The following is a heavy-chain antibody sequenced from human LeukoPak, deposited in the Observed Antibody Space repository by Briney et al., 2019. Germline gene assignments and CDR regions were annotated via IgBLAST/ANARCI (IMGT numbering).Heavy chain of an antibody. CDR2: INGDGRNI. V-gene: IGHV3-74*01. D-gene: IGHD1-26*01. CDR3: ARDLRKVGAPGGE. CDR1: GFTFSSYW. J-gene: IGHJ4*02. Sequence: RSGGSLRLSCVASGFTFSSYWMHWVRQDPRKGLVWVSRINGDGRNINYADSVRGRFTISRDNAKNSLYLQMNSLRAEDTAVYYCARDLRKVGAPGGEWGQGTLVTVSS.